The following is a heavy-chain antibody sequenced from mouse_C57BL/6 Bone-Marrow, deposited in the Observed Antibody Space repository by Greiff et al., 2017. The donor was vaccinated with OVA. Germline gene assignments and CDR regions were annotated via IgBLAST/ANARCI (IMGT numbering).Heavy chain of an antibody. Sequence: QVQLQQSGAELVKPGASVKLSCKASGYTFTSYWMHWVKQRPGQGLEWIGMIHPNSGSTNYNEKFKSKATLTVDKSSSTAYMQLSSLTSEDSAVYYCARYPTAQATSAYWGQGTLVTVSA. CDR3: ARYPTAQATSAY. D-gene: IGHD3-2*02. J-gene: IGHJ3*01. CDR2: IHPNSGST. CDR1: GYTFTSYW. V-gene: IGHV1-64*01.